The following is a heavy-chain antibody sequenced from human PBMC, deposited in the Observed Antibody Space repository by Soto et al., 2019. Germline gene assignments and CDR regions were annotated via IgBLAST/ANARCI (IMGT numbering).Heavy chain of an antibody. J-gene: IGHJ4*02. V-gene: IGHV4-39*01. CDR2: IYYSGST. Sequence: SETLSLTCTVSGGSISSSSYYWGWIRQPPGKGLEWIGSIYYSGSTYYNPSLKSRVTISVDTSKNQFSLKLSSVTAADTAVYYCARTIGFDYDFWSGYSINFDYWGQGTLVTVS. CDR1: GGSISSSSYY. D-gene: IGHD3-3*01. CDR3: ARTIGFDYDFWSGYSINFDY.